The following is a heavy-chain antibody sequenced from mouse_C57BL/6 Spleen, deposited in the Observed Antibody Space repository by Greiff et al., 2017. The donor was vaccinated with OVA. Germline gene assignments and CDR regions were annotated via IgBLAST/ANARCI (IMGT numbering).Heavy chain of an antibody. V-gene: IGHV1-53*01. CDR2: INPSNGGT. CDR1: GYTFTSYW. J-gene: IGHJ4*01. CDR3: ARLDRGSSYAMDY. D-gene: IGHD1-1*01. Sequence: QVHVKQPGTELVKPGASVKLSCKASGYTFTSYWMHWVKQRPGQGLEWIGNINPSNGGTNYNEKFKSKATLTVDKSSSTAYMQLSSLTSEDSAVYYCARLDRGSSYAMDYWGQGTSVTVSS.